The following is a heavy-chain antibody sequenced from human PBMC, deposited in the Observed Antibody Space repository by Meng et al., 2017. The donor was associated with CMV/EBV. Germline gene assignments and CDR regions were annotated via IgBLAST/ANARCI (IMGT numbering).Heavy chain of an antibody. CDR1: GYSFTSYW. V-gene: IGHV5-51*01. CDR3: ARAHCSSTSCYGGFDP. D-gene: IGHD2-2*01. J-gene: IGHJ5*02. CDR2: IYPGDSDT. Sequence: GESLKISCKGSGYSFTSYWIGWVRQMPGKGLEWMGIIYPGDSDTRYSPSFQGQVTIPADKSISTAYLQWSSLKASDTAMYYCARAHCSSTSCYGGFDPWGQGTLVTVSS.